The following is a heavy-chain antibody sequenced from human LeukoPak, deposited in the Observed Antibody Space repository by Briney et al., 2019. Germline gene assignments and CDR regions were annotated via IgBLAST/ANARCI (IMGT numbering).Heavy chain of an antibody. D-gene: IGHD4-11*01. CDR2: ISYDGSNK. Sequence: GSLRLSCAASRFTFSSYAMHWVRQAPGKGLEWVAVISYDGSNKYYADSVKGRFTISRDNSKNTLYLQMNSLRAEDTAVYYCAIFDYSNYYYMDVWGKGTTVTVSS. CDR1: RFTFSSYA. CDR3: AIFDYSNYYYMDV. V-gene: IGHV3-30-3*01. J-gene: IGHJ6*03.